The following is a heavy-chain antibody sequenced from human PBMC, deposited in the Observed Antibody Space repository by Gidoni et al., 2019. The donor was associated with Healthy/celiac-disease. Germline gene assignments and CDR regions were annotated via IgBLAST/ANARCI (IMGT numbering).Heavy chain of an antibody. V-gene: IGHV4-59*08. CDR1: GGSLSSYC. CDR3: ATLGVSGDSPSSFDY. Sequence: QVQLQESGPGLVQPSETLSLTCTASGGSLSSYCWGWIRQPPGKGLEWSGYIYYSGSTNYNPSLKSSGTIPVDTSKIQFSLKLSSVTAADTSVYYWATLGVSGDSPSSFDYWGQGTLVTVSS. CDR2: IYYSGST. D-gene: IGHD2-15*01. J-gene: IGHJ4*02.